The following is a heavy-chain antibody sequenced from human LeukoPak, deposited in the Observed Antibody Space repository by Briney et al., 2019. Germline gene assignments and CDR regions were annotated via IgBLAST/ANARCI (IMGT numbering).Heavy chain of an antibody. CDR3: AKDSLKALNLDSSGYYFDF. D-gene: IGHD3-22*01. Sequence: GGSLRLSCAASGFTFSNYAMTWVRQAPGKGLEWVSIISGRGGSTYYADSVKGRFTISRDNSKTTLYLQMNTLRAEDTAVYYCAKDSLKALNLDSSGYYFDFWGQGTLVTVSS. CDR2: ISGRGGST. J-gene: IGHJ4*02. CDR1: GFTFSNYA. V-gene: IGHV3-23*01.